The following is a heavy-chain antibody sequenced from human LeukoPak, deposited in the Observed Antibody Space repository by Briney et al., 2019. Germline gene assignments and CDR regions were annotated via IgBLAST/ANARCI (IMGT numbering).Heavy chain of an antibody. CDR3: ARAPGYGGNCDY. D-gene: IGHD4-23*01. CDR1: GYTFTRYY. Sequence: GASVKVSCKASGYTFTRYYIHWVRHPPGQGLEWMGTTNPSGDSTSYAKKLQGRVTMTRETSTCTVYMELSSLTSEDTAVDYCARAPGYGGNCDYWGQGTLVTVSS. CDR2: TNPSGDST. J-gene: IGHJ4*02. V-gene: IGHV1-46*01.